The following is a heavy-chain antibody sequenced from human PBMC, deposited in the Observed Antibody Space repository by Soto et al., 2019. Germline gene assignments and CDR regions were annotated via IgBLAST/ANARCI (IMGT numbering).Heavy chain of an antibody. CDR3: ARDLGYYASDGYFDY. J-gene: IGHJ4*02. CDR1: GFTFSDYY. V-gene: IGHV3-11*01. CDR2: ISSSGNII. D-gene: IGHD3-22*01. Sequence: QVQLVESGGNLVKPGGSLRLSCAGSGFTFSDYYMSWIRQAPGKGLEWVSYISSSGNIIYYADSVKGRFTISRDNAKNSLYMPMNSMRAEDTAVYYCARDLGYYASDGYFDYWGQGTLVTVS.